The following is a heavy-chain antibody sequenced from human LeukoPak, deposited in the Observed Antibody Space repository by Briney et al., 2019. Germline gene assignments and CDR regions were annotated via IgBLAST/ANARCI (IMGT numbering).Heavy chain of an antibody. D-gene: IGHD2/OR15-2a*01. CDR1: GFTFDDYA. CDR2: ISWNSGSI. Sequence: PGGSLRLSCAASGFTFDDYAMHWVRQAPGKGLEWVSGISWNSGSIGYADSVKGRFTISRDNSKNTLYLQMNSLRAEDTAVYYCAKVPFYEPFDYWGQGTLVTVSS. J-gene: IGHJ4*02. CDR3: AKVPFYEPFDY. V-gene: IGHV3-9*01.